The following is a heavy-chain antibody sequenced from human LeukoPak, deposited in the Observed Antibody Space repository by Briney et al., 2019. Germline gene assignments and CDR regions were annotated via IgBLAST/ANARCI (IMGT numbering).Heavy chain of an antibody. CDR3: ATWAFYHDLDV. J-gene: IGHJ6*02. V-gene: IGHV3-43*02. D-gene: IGHD3-22*01. Sequence: GGSLRLSCTASGFNVEKYAMHWVRQRPGKGLEWVGVISAEGRTDHADSVRGRFTISRDNSKESLFLQMTSLRDEDTALYYCATWAFYHDLDVWGQGTTVTVSS. CDR1: GFNVEKYA. CDR2: ISAEGRT.